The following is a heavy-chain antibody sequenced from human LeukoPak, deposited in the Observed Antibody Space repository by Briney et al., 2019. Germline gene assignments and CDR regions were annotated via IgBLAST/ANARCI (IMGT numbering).Heavy chain of an antibody. CDR2: ITGSGGTT. D-gene: IGHD2-15*01. CDR3: AKDRRASPIVVVVAAYDY. J-gene: IGHJ4*02. V-gene: IGHV3-23*01. CDR1: GFTFNSYA. Sequence: GGTLRLSCAASGFTFNSYAMSWVRQAPGKGLEWVSGITGSGGTTYYADSVKGRFTISRDNSKNTLYLQMNSLRAEDTAVYYCAKDRRASPIVVVVAAYDYWGQGTLVTVSS.